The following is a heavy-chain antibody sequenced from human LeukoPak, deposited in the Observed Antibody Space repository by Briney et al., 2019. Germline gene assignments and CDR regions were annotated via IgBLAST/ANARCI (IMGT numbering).Heavy chain of an antibody. CDR1: EFTFSSYG. CDR2: IRYDGINK. J-gene: IGHJ4*02. V-gene: IGHV3-30*02. CDR3: ARRFDY. Sequence: GGSLRLSCAASEFTFSSYGMHWVRQAPGKGLDWVAFIRYDGINKYYADSVKGRFTISRDNAKNSLYLQMNSLRAEDTALYYCARRFDYWGQGTLVTVSS.